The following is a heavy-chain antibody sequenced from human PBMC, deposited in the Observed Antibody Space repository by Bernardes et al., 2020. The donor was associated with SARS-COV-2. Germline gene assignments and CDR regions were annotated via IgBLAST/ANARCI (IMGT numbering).Heavy chain of an antibody. CDR2: ISGSGGTQ. Sequence: GGSLRLSCVGSEITFSDYVCWVRQAPGKGLEWVAYISGSGGTQYYADSVKGRFTISRDNAIHSVFLQMNNLSVEDTAMYYCARQIDHWGQGTLVTVSP. V-gene: IGHV3-11*01. J-gene: IGHJ4*01. CDR1: EITFSDY. CDR3: ARQIDH.